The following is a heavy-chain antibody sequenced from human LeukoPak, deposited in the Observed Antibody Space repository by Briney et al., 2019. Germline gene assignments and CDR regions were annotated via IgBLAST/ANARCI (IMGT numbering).Heavy chain of an antibody. CDR1: GFTFSSYE. V-gene: IGHV3-48*03. D-gene: IGHD2-21*01. Sequence: GSLRLSCAASGFTFSSYEMNWVRQAPGKGLEWVSYISSSGSTIYYADSVKGRFTISRDNSKNTLYLQMNSLRAEDMAIYYCARDMAVVSAAYYFDCWGQGTLVTVSS. CDR2: ISSSGSTI. CDR3: ARDMAVVSAAYYFDC. J-gene: IGHJ4*02.